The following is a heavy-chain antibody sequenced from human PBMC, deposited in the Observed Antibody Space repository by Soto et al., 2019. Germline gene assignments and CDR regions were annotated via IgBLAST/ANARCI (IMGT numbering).Heavy chain of an antibody. CDR2: INEDSTYI. J-gene: IGHJ6*03. V-gene: IGHV3-21*02. CDR1: GFTFSAFS. CDR3: VRDVGRYFRSGYMDV. D-gene: IGHD3-9*01. Sequence: EVQLVESGGGLVKPGGSLRLSCAASGFTFSAFSMNWVRQAPGKGLEWLSSINEDSTYIYYGDSVRGRSTISRDNAKNSLYLQIDSLRDEDTAVYYFVRDVGRYFRSGYMDVWGDGATVTVSS.